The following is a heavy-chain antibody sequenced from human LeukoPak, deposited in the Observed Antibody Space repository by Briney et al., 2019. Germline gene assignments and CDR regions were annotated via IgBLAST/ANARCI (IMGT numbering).Heavy chain of an antibody. CDR2: IYTSGST. D-gene: IGHD6-13*01. CDR3: ARDASRSSWYLDY. V-gene: IGHV4-61*02. J-gene: IGHJ4*02. CDR1: GGSISSGSYY. Sequence: SQTLSLTCTVSGGSISSGSYYWSWIRQPAGKGLEYIGRIYTSGSTNYNPSLESRVTLSVDTSKNQFSLKLSSVTAADTAVYFCARDASRSSWYLDYWGQGTLVTVSS.